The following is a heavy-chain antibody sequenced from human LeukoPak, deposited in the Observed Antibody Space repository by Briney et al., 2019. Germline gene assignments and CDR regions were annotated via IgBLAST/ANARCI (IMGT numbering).Heavy chain of an antibody. CDR1: GFTFSSYA. J-gene: IGHJ4*02. D-gene: IGHD6-13*01. CDR2: ISYDGSNK. V-gene: IGHV3-30*04. CDR3: AREFPAAGTAFDY. Sequence: GGSLRLSCAASGFTFSSYAMHWVRQAPGKGLEWVAVISYDGSNKYYADSVKGRFTISRDNSKNTLYLQMNSLRAEDTAVYYCAREFPAAGTAFDYWGQGTLVTVSS.